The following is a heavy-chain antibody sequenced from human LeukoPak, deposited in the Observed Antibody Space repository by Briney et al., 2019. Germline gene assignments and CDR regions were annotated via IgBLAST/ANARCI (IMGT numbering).Heavy chain of an antibody. CDR1: GFSVSSNY. D-gene: IGHD3-3*01. CDR3: AGDRYDFWSVHVD. CDR2: IYSGGST. V-gene: IGHV3-66*01. J-gene: IGHJ4*02. Sequence: GGSLRLSCAASGFSVSSNYMSWVRQAPGRGLEWVSVIYSGGSTNYADSVKGRFTISRDNSKNTLYLQMNSLRAEDTAVYYCAGDRYDFWSVHVDWGQGTLVTVSS.